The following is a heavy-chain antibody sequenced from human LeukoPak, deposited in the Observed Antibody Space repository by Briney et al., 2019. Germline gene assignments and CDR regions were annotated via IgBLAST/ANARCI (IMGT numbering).Heavy chain of an antibody. V-gene: IGHV3-15*01. CDR2: IKSKTDGGTT. D-gene: IGHD1-1*01. CDR3: TTDPGYNWNDEFDY. CDR1: GFTLRNAW. J-gene: IGHJ4*02. Sequence: RGSLRLSRAASGFTLRNAWMSSVRQAPGKGLEWVSRIKSKTDGGTTDYAAPVKGRFTISRDDSKNTLYLQMNSLKTEDTAVYYCTTDPGYNWNDEFDYWGQGTLVTVSS.